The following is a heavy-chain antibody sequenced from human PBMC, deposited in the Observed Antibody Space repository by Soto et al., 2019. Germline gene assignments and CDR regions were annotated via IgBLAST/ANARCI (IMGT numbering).Heavy chain of an antibody. V-gene: IGHV3-30*09. J-gene: IGHJ4*02. Sequence: GGSLRLSCAASGFTFRIYAIHWVRQSPGKGLEWVSVISDDGSNKYYADSVQGRFAISRDNSKNTVYLQMNSLRAEDTAVYYCAKGVAKHYDSNSLDYWGQGTLVTVSS. CDR3: AKGVAKHYDSNSLDY. D-gene: IGHD3-22*01. CDR2: ISDDGSNK. CDR1: GFTFRIYA.